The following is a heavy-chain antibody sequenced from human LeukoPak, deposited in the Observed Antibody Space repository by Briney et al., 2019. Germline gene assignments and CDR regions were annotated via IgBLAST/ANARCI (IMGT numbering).Heavy chain of an antibody. J-gene: IGHJ4*02. V-gene: IGHV1-46*01. CDR2: INPSGGST. CDR1: GYTFTSYY. D-gene: IGHD6-13*01. CDR3: ARDIPGIEAAGTALDY. Sequence: ASVKVSCKASGYTFTSYYMHWVRQAPGQGLEWMGLINPSGGSTSYAQKFQGRVTMTRDTSTSTVYMELSSLRSEDTAVYYCARDIPGIEAAGTALDYWGQGTLVTVSS.